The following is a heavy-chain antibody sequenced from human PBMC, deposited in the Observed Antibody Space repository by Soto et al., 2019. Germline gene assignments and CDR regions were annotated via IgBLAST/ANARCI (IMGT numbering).Heavy chain of an antibody. J-gene: IGHJ4*02. Sequence: QVQLVESGGGVVQPGSSLRLSCATSGFTFSNYGMHWVRQAPGKGLEWVAVTRHDGTNKYYADSVKGRFTISRDNSKNTVHLQMNSLRGEDTAVYYCARDLSGPLDYWGQGTLVTGSS. CDR1: GFTFSNYG. CDR2: TRHDGTNK. CDR3: ARDLSGPLDY. V-gene: IGHV3-33*01.